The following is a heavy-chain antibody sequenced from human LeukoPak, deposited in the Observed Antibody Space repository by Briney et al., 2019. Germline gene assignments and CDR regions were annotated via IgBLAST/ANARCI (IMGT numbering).Heavy chain of an antibody. J-gene: IGHJ1*01. V-gene: IGHV3-30*18. Sequence: PGGSLRLSCAASGFTFSSYWMSWVRQAPGKGLEWVAVISYDGSNKYYADSVKGRFTISRDNSKNTLYLQMNSLRAEDTAVYYCAKDLNYGGNSGKEYFQHWGQGTLVTVSS. CDR2: ISYDGSNK. CDR3: AKDLNYGGNSGKEYFQH. D-gene: IGHD4-23*01. CDR1: GFTFSSYW.